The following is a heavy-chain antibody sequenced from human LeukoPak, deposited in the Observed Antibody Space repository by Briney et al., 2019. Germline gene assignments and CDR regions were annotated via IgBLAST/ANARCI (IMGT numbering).Heavy chain of an antibody. CDR2: IYSGGRT. Sequence: PGGSLRLSCAASGFTVSNNYMNWVRQAPGKGLEWVSLIYSGGRTYYADSVKGRFTISRDNSKNTLYLQMNSLRAEDTAVYYCAKSQGSSGWYNYYYGMDVWGQGTTVTVSS. J-gene: IGHJ6*02. CDR1: GFTVSNNY. D-gene: IGHD6-19*01. CDR3: AKSQGSSGWYNYYYGMDV. V-gene: IGHV3-53*01.